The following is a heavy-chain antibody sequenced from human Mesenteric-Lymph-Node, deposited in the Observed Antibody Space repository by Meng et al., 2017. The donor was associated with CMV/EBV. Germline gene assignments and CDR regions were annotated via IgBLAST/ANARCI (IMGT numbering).Heavy chain of an antibody. Sequence: SGYIFPNYWVGWVRQKPGKGLEWMGIIYPDDSGARYVPSFQGRITISVDKPITTAYLQLTNLKASDTAIYYCARQMRHQETPDFDYWGQGTLVTVSS. CDR3: ARQMRHQETPDFDY. CDR2: IYPDDSGA. CDR1: GYIFPNYW. D-gene: IGHD1-14*01. V-gene: IGHV5-51*01. J-gene: IGHJ4*02.